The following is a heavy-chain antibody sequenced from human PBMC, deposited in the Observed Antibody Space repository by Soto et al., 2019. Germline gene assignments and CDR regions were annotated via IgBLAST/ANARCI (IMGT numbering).Heavy chain of an antibody. CDR2: IYTSGST. D-gene: IGHD3-10*01. J-gene: IGHJ6*02. V-gene: IGHV4-4*07. CDR1: GGSISSYY. CDR3: ARVHGSGSYYNGAYYYYYGMGV. Sequence: PSETLSLTCTVSGGSISSYYWSWIRQPAGKGLEWIGRIYTSGSTNYNPSLKSRVTMSVDTSKNQFSLKLSSVTAADTAVYYCARVHGSGSYYNGAYYYYYGMGVWGQGTTVTVSS.